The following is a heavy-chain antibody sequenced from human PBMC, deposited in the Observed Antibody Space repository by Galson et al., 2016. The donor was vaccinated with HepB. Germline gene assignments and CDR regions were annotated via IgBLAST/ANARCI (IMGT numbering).Heavy chain of an antibody. CDR3: ARDPLGYSSRWNLARDGFDI. Sequence: SLRLSCASSGFTFSEYGMHWVRQAPGKGLEWVAVIWYDGSNKYYADSVKGRFSIFRDNSKKTLYLQMNSLRVEDTAVYYCARDPLGYSSRWNLARDGFDIWGQGTKVTVSS. V-gene: IGHV3-33*01. CDR2: IWYDGSNK. J-gene: IGHJ3*02. CDR1: GFTFSEYG. D-gene: IGHD6-13*01.